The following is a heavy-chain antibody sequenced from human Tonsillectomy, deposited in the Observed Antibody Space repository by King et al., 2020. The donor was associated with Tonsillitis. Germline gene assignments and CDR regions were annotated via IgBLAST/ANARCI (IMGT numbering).Heavy chain of an antibody. J-gene: IGHJ6*03. CDR2: ISSSSSYI. V-gene: IGHV3-21*01. CDR3: ARCANCVSGYCFDYYYYYMDV. D-gene: IGHD2-21*02. Sequence: VQLVESGGGLVKPGGSLRLSCAASGFTFSSYSMNWVRQAPGKGLEWVSSISSSSSYIYYADSGKGRFTISRDNAKNSRYLQMNSLRAEDTAVYYCARCANCVSGYCFDYYYYYMDVWGKGTTVTVSS. CDR1: GFTFSSYS.